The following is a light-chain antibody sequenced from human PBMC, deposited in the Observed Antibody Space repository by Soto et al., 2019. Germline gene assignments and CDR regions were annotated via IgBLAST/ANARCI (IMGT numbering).Light chain of an antibody. CDR2: GAS. V-gene: IGKV3-20*01. CDR3: QQYGSSSYT. J-gene: IGKJ2*01. CDR1: QSVSTSN. Sequence: EVVLTQSPGTLSLSPGEGATLSCRASQSVSTSNSAWYQQKPGQAPRLLIYGASSRATGIPDRFSGSGSGTDFTLTISRLEPEDLAVYYCQQYGSSSYTFGQGTKLEIK.